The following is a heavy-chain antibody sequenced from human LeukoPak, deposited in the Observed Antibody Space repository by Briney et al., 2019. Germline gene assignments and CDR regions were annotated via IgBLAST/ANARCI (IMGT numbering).Heavy chain of an antibody. J-gene: IGHJ4*02. CDR2: INPNSGGA. D-gene: IGHD3/OR15-3a*01. Sequence: ASVKLSCKASGYSFTGYHMHWVRQAPGQGLEWMGRINPNSGGANYAQKFQGRVTMTRDTSISTAYMELSRLRSDDTAVYYCAVGGTGYNTFDYWSQGTLVTVSS. CDR3: AVGGTGYNTFDY. CDR1: GYSFTGYH. V-gene: IGHV1-2*06.